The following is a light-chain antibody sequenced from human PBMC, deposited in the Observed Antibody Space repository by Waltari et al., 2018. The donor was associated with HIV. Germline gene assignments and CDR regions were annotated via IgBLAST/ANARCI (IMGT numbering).Light chain of an antibody. CDR3: AAWDDSLHGEL. CDR1: YSNIGSNT. J-gene: IGLJ2*01. V-gene: IGLV1-44*01. CDR2: SNN. Sequence: QSVLTQTPSLSGTPGQRVTISCSGGYSNIGSNTVNWYQQFPGTATRLLIYSNNQRPSGVPDRFSGSKSGTSASLVISELQSQDEADYHCAAWDDSLHGELFGGGTKLTVL.